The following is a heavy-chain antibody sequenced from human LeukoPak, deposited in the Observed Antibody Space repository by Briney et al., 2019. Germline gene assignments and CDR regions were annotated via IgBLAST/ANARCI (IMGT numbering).Heavy chain of an antibody. CDR1: GGSFSGYY. D-gene: IGHD3-16*01. J-gene: IGHJ5*02. CDR2: INHSGST. V-gene: IGHV4-34*01. Sequence: SETLSLTGAVYGGSFSGYYWSWIRQPPGKGLEWIGEINHSGSTNYNPSLKSRVTISVDTSKNQFSLKLSSVTAADTAVYYCARGRGSWFDPWGQGTLVTVSS. CDR3: ARGRGSWFDP.